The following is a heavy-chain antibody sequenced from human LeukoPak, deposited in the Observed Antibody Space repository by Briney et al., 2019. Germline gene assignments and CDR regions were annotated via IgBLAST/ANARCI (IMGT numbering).Heavy chain of an antibody. CDR1: GFTFSSYA. CDR2: ISGSGGST. D-gene: IGHD5-18*01. Sequence: GGSLRLSCAASGFTFSSYAMSWVRQAPGKGLGWVSAISGSGGSTCYADSVKGRFTISRDNSKNTLYLQMNSLRAEDTAVYYCAKGGGYSYGAFDYWGQGTLVTVSS. CDR3: AKGGGYSYGAFDY. V-gene: IGHV3-23*01. J-gene: IGHJ4*02.